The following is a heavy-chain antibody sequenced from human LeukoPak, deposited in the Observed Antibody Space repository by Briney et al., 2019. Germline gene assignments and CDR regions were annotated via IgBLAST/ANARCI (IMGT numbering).Heavy chain of an antibody. J-gene: IGHJ4*02. CDR3: AKLIEGIVVAPFDY. D-gene: IGHD2-15*01. CDR1: GFTFSSYA. CDR2: ISRSGGST. Sequence: GGSLRLSCAASGFTFSSYAMSWVRQAPGKGLEWVSTISRSGGSTYYADSVKGRFTISRDNSKNTLYLQMNSLRAEDTAVYYCAKLIEGIVVAPFDYWGQGTLVTVSS. V-gene: IGHV3-23*01.